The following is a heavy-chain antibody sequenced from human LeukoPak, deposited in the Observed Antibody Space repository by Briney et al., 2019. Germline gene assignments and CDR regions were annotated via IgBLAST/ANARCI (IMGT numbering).Heavy chain of an antibody. Sequence: ASVKVSCKASGYTFTSYGISWVRQAPGQGLEWMGWISAYNGNTNYAQKLQGRVTMTTDTSTSTAYMELRSLRSDDTAVYYCARKGGDFWSGYSPLYYYYMDVWGKGTTVTVSS. J-gene: IGHJ6*03. CDR1: GYTFTSYG. V-gene: IGHV1-18*01. CDR3: ARKGGDFWSGYSPLYYYYMDV. D-gene: IGHD3-3*01. CDR2: ISAYNGNT.